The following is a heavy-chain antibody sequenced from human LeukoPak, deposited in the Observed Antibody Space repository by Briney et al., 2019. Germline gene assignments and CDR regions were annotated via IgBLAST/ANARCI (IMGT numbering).Heavy chain of an antibody. CDR1: GFTFSSYA. CDR3: AKGKNAYGSSSNDY. J-gene: IGHJ4*02. CDR2: FSGTVGST. Sequence: GGSLRLSCAASGFTFSSYAMSWVRQAPGKGLEWVSSFSGTVGSTYYADSVKGRFTISRDSYKNTLYLQMNSLRAEDTAVCYCAKGKNAYGSSSNDYWGQGSLVTVSS. V-gene: IGHV3-23*01. D-gene: IGHD6-13*01.